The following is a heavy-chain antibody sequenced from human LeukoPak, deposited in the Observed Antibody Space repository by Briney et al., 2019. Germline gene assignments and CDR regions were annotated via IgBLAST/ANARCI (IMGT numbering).Heavy chain of an antibody. D-gene: IGHD5-12*01. Sequence: GGSLRLSCAASGFTFSSYAMSWVRQAPGKGLEWVSAISGSGGSTYYADSVKGRFTISRDNSKNTLHLQMNSLRAEDTAVYYCAKAGYSGYDFGYWGQGTLVTVSS. J-gene: IGHJ4*02. V-gene: IGHV3-23*01. CDR1: GFTFSSYA. CDR3: AKAGYSGYDFGY. CDR2: ISGSGGST.